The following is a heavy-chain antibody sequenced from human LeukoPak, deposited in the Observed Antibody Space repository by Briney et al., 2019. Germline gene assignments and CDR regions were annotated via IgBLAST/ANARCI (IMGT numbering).Heavy chain of an antibody. CDR1: GFTFSTYN. CDR3: ARVQGSPY. CDR2: ITGDSNYI. J-gene: IGHJ4*02. V-gene: IGHV3-21*01. Sequence: GGSLRLSCAASGFTFSTYNMNWVRQAPGKGLEWVSSITGDSNYIYYADSVKGRFTVSRDNAKNSLYLHINSLRAEDTAVYYCARVQGSPYWGQGTLVTVSS.